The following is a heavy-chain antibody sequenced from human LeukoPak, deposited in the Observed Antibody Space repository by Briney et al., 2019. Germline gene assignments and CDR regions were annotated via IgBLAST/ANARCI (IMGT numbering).Heavy chain of an antibody. CDR1: GYTFTGYY. CDR3: AIDTFLTGYPIDY. D-gene: IGHD3-9*01. Sequence: GASVKVSFKASGYTFTGYYMHWVRQAPGQGLEWMGWINPNSGGTNYAQKFQGRVTMTRDTSISTAYMELSRLRSDDTAVYYCAIDTFLTGYPIDYWGQGTLVTVSS. J-gene: IGHJ4*02. V-gene: IGHV1-2*02. CDR2: INPNSGGT.